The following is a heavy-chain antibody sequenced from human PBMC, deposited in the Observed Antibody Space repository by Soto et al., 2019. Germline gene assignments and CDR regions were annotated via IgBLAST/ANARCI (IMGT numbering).Heavy chain of an antibody. V-gene: IGHV1-18*01. J-gene: IGHJ4*02. CDR1: GYTFTSYG. Sequence: ASVKVSCKASGYTFTSYGISWVRQAPGQGLEWMGWISAYNGSTNYAQKLQGRVTMTTDTSTSTAYMELRSLRSDDTAVYYCARVARYYYGSGSYFWGQGTLVTVSS. D-gene: IGHD3-10*01. CDR2: ISAYNGST. CDR3: ARVARYYYGSGSYF.